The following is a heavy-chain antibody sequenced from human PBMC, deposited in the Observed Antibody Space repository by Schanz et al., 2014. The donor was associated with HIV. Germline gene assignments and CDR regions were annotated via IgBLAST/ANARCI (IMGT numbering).Heavy chain of an antibody. Sequence: QVQLVESGGGLVKPGGSLRLSCAVSGFIFSDYYMSWIRQAPGKGLEWVTVISNDGSNKYYTDSVKGRFTISRDNANNFVYLEMNGLRVEDTALYYCAKGIMGATEYYYGMDVWGQGTTVTVSS. CDR1: GFIFSDYY. D-gene: IGHD1-26*01. J-gene: IGHJ6*02. CDR3: AKGIMGATEYYYGMDV. V-gene: IGHV3-11*01. CDR2: ISNDGSNK.